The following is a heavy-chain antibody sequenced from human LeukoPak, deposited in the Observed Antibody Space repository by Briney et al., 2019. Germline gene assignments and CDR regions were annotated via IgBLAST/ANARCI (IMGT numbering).Heavy chain of an antibody. V-gene: IGHV3-21*01. Sequence: GGSLRLSCAASGFTVSTSYMNWVRQAPGKGLEWVSSISTSSIYIYYADSLKGRFTISRDNAKNSLYLQMNSLRAEDTAVYYCARDLGFDPWGQGTLVTVSS. J-gene: IGHJ5*02. CDR1: GFTVSTSY. CDR3: ARDLGFDP. CDR2: ISTSSIYI. D-gene: IGHD3-16*01.